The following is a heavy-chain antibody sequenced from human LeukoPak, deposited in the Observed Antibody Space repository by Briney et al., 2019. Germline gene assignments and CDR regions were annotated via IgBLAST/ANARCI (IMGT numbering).Heavy chain of an antibody. D-gene: IGHD3-3*01. J-gene: IGHJ4*02. CDR1: GGSISSYY. Sequence: SGTLSLTCTVSGGSISSYYWSWIRQPPGKGLEWIGYIYHSGSTNYNPSLKSRVTISVDTSRNQFFLKLNSVTAADTAVYYCARGDGYYRDIDYWGQGALVTVSS. CDR3: ARGDGYYRDIDY. CDR2: IYHSGST. V-gene: IGHV4-59*01.